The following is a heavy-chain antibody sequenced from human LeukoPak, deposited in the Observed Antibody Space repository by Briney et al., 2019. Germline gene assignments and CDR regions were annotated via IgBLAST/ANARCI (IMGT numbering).Heavy chain of an antibody. Sequence: GGSLRLSCAASGSTFSSYAMQWVRQAPGKGLEWVAVISYDGSNKYYADSVKGRFTISRDNSKNTLYLPMNSLRAEDTAVYYCARDGFRKAVAALDYWGQGTLVTVSS. CDR3: ARDGFRKAVAALDY. CDR2: ISYDGSNK. J-gene: IGHJ4*02. D-gene: IGHD6-19*01. V-gene: IGHV3-30*04. CDR1: GSTFSSYA.